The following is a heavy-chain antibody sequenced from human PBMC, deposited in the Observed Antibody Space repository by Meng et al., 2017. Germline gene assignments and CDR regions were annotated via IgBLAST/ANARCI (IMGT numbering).Heavy chain of an antibody. CDR3: ARDHLRGFGEFLGIDI. CDR1: GGSVSSGSYY. D-gene: IGHD3-10*01. V-gene: IGHV4-61*01. Sequence: SETLSLTCTVSGGSVSSGSYYWSWIRQPPGKGLEWIGYIYYSGSTNYNPSLKSRVTISVDTSKNQFSLKLSSVTAADTAVYYCARDHLRGFGEFLGIDIWGQGTMVTVSS. CDR2: IYYSGST. J-gene: IGHJ3*02.